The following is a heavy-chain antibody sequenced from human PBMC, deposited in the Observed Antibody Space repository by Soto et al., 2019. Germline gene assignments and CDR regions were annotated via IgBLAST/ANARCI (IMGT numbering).Heavy chain of an antibody. CDR1: GFTFSSYG. D-gene: IGHD3-9*01. J-gene: IGHJ6*01. CDR3: AKVSRYFDWSFRYYYYYGMDV. V-gene: IGHV3-30*18. CDR2: ISYDGSNK. Sequence: QVQLVESGGGVVQPGRSLRLSCAASGFTFSSYGMHWVRQAPGKGLEWVAVISYDGSNKYYADSVKGRFTISRDNSKNTLYLQMNSLRAEDTAVYYCAKVSRYFDWSFRYYYYYGMDVW.